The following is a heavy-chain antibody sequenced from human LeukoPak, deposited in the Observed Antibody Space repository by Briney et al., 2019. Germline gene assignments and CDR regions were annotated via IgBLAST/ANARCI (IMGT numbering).Heavy chain of an antibody. CDR2: TYYRSKWYN. CDR3: ARERYCSGGSCYSGVIDY. V-gene: IGHV6-1*01. Sequence: SQTLSLTCAISGDSVSSNSAAWNWSGQSPSRGLEWLGRTYYRSKWYNDYAVSVKSRITINPDTSKNQFSLQLNSVTPEDTAVYYSARERYCSGGSCYSGVIDYWGQGTLVTVSS. CDR1: GDSVSSNSAA. D-gene: IGHD2-15*01. J-gene: IGHJ4*02.